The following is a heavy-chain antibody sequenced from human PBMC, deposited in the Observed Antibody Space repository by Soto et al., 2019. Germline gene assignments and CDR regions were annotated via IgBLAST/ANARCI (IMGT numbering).Heavy chain of an antibody. V-gene: IGHV3-49*04. D-gene: IGHD1-1*01. CDR1: GFTFGDYA. Sequence: EVQLVESGGGLVQPGRSLRLSCTASGFTFGDYAMSWVRQAPGKGLEWVGFIRSKAYGGTTEYAASVKGRLTISRDDSKSIAYLQMNSLKIEDTAVFYCTRDGTTGTYNWFDPWGQGTLVTVSS. J-gene: IGHJ5*02. CDR3: TRDGTTGTYNWFDP. CDR2: IRSKAYGGTT.